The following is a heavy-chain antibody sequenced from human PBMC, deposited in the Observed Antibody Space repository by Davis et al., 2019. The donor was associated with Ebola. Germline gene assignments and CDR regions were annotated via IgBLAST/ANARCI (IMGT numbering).Heavy chain of an antibody. V-gene: IGHV4-34*01. CDR1: GGSFSGYY. J-gene: IGHJ4*02. CDR2: INHSGST. CDR3: ASPSCSGGSRCGYFDY. D-gene: IGHD2-15*01. Sequence: PSETLSLTCTVYGGSFSGYYWSWIRQPPGKGLEWIGEINHSGSTNYNPSLKSRVTISVDTSKNQFSLKLSSVTAADTAVYYCASPSCSGGSRCGYFDYWGQGTLVTVSS.